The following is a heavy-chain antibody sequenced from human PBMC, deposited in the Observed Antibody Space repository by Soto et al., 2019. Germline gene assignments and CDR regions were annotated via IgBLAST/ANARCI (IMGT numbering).Heavy chain of an antibody. CDR3: ARGQRFSDWFDP. V-gene: IGHV4-4*07. Sequence: ASETLSLTCSVSGGTISGYYWTWIRQPAGKGLEWIGRIYSSGNTKYNPSLQSRVTMPLDTSNNQFSLRLTSVTAADTAVYYCARGQRFSDWFDPWGQGTLVTVSS. CDR2: IYSSGNT. D-gene: IGHD3-3*01. J-gene: IGHJ5*02. CDR1: GGTISGYY.